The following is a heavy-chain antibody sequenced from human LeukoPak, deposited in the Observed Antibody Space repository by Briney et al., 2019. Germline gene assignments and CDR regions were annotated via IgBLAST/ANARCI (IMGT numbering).Heavy chain of an antibody. D-gene: IGHD5-18*01. V-gene: IGHV3-23*01. CDR1: GFTFSSYA. Sequence: QPGGSLRLPCAASGFTFSSYAMSWVRQAPGKGLEWVSAISGSGGSTYYADSVKGRFTISRDNSKNTLYLQMNSLRAEDTAVYYCATLGDTAMLVSYFDLWGRGTLVTVSS. J-gene: IGHJ2*01. CDR2: ISGSGGST. CDR3: ATLGDTAMLVSYFDL.